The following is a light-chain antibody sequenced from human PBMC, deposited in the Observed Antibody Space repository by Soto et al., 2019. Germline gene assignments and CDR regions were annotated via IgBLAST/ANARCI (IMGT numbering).Light chain of an antibody. CDR2: ANS. CDR1: SSNIGAGYD. Sequence: QSVLTQPPAVSGAPGQNVTLSCTGSSSNIGAGYDVQWYRQFPGTAPKLIIYANSDRPSGVPDRFSGSKSGTSASLAITGLQAEDEADYYCQSYDSSLIVSKVFGTGTKVTVL. V-gene: IGLV1-40*01. CDR3: QSYDSSLIVSKV. J-gene: IGLJ1*01.